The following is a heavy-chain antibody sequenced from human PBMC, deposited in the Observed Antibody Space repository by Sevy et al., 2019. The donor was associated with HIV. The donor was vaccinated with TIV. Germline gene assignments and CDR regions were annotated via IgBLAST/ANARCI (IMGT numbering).Heavy chain of an antibody. CDR2: IIPIFGTA. Sequence: ASLKVSCKASGGTFSSYAISWVRQAPGQGLEWIGGIIPIFGTANYAQKFQGRVTITADKSTSTAYMELSSLRSEDTAVYYCARGRYSSSGWFDPWGQGTLVTVSS. J-gene: IGHJ5*02. CDR3: ARGRYSSSGWFDP. D-gene: IGHD6-6*01. V-gene: IGHV1-69*06. CDR1: GGTFSSYA.